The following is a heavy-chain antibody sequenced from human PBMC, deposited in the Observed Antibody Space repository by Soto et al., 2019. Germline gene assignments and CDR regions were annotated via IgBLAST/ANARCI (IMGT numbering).Heavy chain of an antibody. CDR2: IYHSGST. Sequence: SDTISLTCAVSGGCISSSRWWSCFRQPPEKDREWIGEIYHSGSTNYNSSLRSRVTISVDKSKNQFSLKLSSVTAADTAVYYCARERTWMAPYYYYHYGRDVWGQGTTVTVSS. J-gene: IGHJ6*02. D-gene: IGHD5-12*01. V-gene: IGHV4-4*02. CDR3: ARERTWMAPYYYYHYGRDV. CDR1: GGCISSSRW.